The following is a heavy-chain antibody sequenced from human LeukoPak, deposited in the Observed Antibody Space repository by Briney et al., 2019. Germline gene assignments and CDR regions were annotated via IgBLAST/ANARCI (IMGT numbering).Heavy chain of an antibody. CDR3: AKESTDYGDAFDI. J-gene: IGHJ3*02. Sequence: HTGGSLRLSCAASGFTFSSYAMSWVRQAPGKGLEWVSAISGSGGSTYYADSVKGRFTISRDNSKNTLYLQMNSLRAEDTAVYYCAKESTDYGDAFDIWGQGTMVTVSS. D-gene: IGHD4-17*01. V-gene: IGHV3-23*01. CDR1: GFTFSSYA. CDR2: ISGSGGST.